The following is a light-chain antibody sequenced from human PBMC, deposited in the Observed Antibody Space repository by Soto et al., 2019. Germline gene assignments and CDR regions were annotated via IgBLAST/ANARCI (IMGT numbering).Light chain of an antibody. V-gene: IGKV3-11*01. CDR1: QNISSY. CDR3: QQRSNWTRT. J-gene: IGKJ1*01. CDR2: DVS. Sequence: IVLTQSPATLSLSPGERATLSCRASQNISSYLIWYQQKPGQAPRLRMYDVSNRATGIPPRFSGSGSGTDFTLTISGLEPEDLAVYYCQQRSNWTRTFGKGTKVEIK.